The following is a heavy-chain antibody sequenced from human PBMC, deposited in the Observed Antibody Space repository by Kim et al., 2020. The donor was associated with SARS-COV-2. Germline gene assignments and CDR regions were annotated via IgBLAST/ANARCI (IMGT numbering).Heavy chain of an antibody. D-gene: IGHD6-6*01. CDR2: ISWNSGSI. V-gene: IGHV3-9*01. CDR3: AKDVFSIAAPSWFDP. CDR1: GFTFGDYA. J-gene: IGHJ5*02. Sequence: GGSLRLSCAASGFTFGDYAMHWVRQAPGKGLEWVSGISWNSGSIGYADSVKGRFTISRDNAKNSLYLQMNSLRAEDTALYYCAKDVFSIAAPSWFDPWGQGTLVTVSS.